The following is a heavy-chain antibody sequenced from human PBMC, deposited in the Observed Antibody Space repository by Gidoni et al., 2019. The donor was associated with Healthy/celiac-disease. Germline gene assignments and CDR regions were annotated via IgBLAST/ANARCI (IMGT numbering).Heavy chain of an antibody. CDR3: ARGKMATIGRGSEYFQH. Sequence: QVQLVQSGAEVKKPGASVKVSCKASGYTFHSYYMHWVRQAPGQGLEWMGIINPSGGSTSYAQKFQGRVTMTRDTSTSTVYMELSSLRSEDTAVYYCARGKMATIGRGSEYFQHWGQGTLVTVSS. J-gene: IGHJ1*01. CDR1: GYTFHSYY. V-gene: IGHV1-46*02. CDR2: INPSGGST. D-gene: IGHD5-12*01.